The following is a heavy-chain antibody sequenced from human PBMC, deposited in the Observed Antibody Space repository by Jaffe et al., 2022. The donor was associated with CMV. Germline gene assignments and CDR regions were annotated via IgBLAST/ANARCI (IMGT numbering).Heavy chain of an antibody. V-gene: IGHV3-72*01. CDR3: ARLSSYCTSTSCYTAYYYAMDV. Sequence: EVQLVESGGGLVQPGGSLRLSCTASGFTLSDHYMDWVRQAPGKGLEWVGRSRNKVNSFTTEYAASVKGRFTISRDDSKNSLSLEMKSLITEDTAVYYCARLSSYCTSTSCYTAYYYAMDVWGQGTTVTVSS. J-gene: IGHJ6*02. CDR2: SRNKVNSFTT. D-gene: IGHD2-2*01. CDR1: GFTLSDHY.